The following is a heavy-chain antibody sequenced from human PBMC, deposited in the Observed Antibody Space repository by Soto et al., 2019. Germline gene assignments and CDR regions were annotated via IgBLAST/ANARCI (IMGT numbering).Heavy chain of an antibody. J-gene: IGHJ6*04. CDR2: TYYRSKWYN. V-gene: IGHV6-1*01. CDR1: WGGGSSNRAG. CDR3: ARDETGMAV. Sequence: SQSFSVTGPVSWGGGSSNRAGWNWIRQSPSRGLEWLGRTYYRSKWYNDYAVSLKSRISINPDTSKNQFSLQLNSVTPEDTAVYYCARDETGMAVWGKGTTVTVSS.